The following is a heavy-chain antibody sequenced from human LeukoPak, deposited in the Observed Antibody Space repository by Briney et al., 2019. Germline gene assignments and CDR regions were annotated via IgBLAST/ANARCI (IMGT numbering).Heavy chain of an antibody. D-gene: IGHD3-22*01. CDR3: ARDQHGGDYYDSSGLFDY. CDR2: ISSSSSYI. CDR1: GFTFSSYS. J-gene: IGHJ4*02. Sequence: GGSLRLSCAASGFTFSSYSMNWVRQAPGKGLEWVSSISSSSSYIYYADSVKGRFTISRDNAKNSLYLQMNSLRAEDTAVYYCARDQHGGDYYDSSGLFDYWGQGTLVTVSS. V-gene: IGHV3-21*01.